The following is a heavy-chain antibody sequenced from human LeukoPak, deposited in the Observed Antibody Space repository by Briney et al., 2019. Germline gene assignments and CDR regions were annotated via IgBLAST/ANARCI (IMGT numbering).Heavy chain of an antibody. D-gene: IGHD3-10*01. CDR2: IYSGGST. CDR3: ARERAVRGVTYYFAY. CDR1: GFTFSAYI. V-gene: IGHV3-66*01. J-gene: IGHJ4*02. Sequence: GGSLRLSCAASGFTFSAYIMHWVRQAPGKGLEWVAVIYSGGSTYYADSVKGRFTISRDNSKNTLYLQMNSLRAEDTAVYYCARERAVRGVTYYFAYWGQGTLVTVSS.